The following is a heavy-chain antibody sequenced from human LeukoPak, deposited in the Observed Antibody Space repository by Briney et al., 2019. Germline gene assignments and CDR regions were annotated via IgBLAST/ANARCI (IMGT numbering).Heavy chain of an antibody. CDR1: GYTFTSYA. J-gene: IGHJ3*02. CDR2: INAGNGNT. D-gene: IGHD1-14*01. CDR3: ASYGRISRHAFDI. Sequence: GASVKVSCKASGYTFTSYAMNWVRQAPGQRLEWMGWINAGNGNTKYSQKFQGRVTITRDTSASTAYMELSSLRSEDTAVYYCASYGRISRHAFDIWGQGTMVTVSS. V-gene: IGHV1-3*01.